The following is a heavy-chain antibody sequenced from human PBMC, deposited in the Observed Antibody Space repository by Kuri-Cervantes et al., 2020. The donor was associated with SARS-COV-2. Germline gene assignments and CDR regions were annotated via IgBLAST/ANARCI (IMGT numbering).Heavy chain of an antibody. D-gene: IGHD2-2*01. CDR1: GYTFTGYY. V-gene: IGHV1-2*02. CDR2: INPNSGGT. Sequence: ASVKVSCKASGYTFTGYYMHWVRQAPGQGLEWMGWINPNSGGTNYAQKFQGRVTMTRDTPISTAYMELSRLGSDDTAVYYCARAYCSSTSCYEDVWGKGTTVTVSS. J-gene: IGHJ6*04. CDR3: ARAYCSSTSCYEDV.